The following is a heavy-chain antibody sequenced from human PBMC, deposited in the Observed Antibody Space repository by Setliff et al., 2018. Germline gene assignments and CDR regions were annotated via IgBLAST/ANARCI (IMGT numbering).Heavy chain of an antibody. CDR3: VRHLWGRWMAASSDYFDY. CDR1: DVSISDTTYY. D-gene: IGHD2-21*01. J-gene: IGHJ4*02. CDR2: VSYFGAS. V-gene: IGHV4-39*01. Sequence: SETLSLTCTVSDVSISDTTYYWAWVRLPPGKGLEWIGTVSYFGASYSNPSLKSRLNISLDKSANRFSLNLASVTAADTAVYYCVRHLWGRWMAASSDYFDYWGQGSLVTVSS.